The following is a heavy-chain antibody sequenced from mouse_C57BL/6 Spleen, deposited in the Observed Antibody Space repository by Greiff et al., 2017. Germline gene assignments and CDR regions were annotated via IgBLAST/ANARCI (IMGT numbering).Heavy chain of an antibody. Sequence: QVQLQQSGAELVKPGASVKLSCKASGYTFTSYWMHWVKQRPGQGLEWIGMIHPNSGSTNYNEKFKSKATLTVDKSSSTAYMQLSSLTSEDSAVYYCARGDYGYDEAWFAYWGQGTLVTVSA. D-gene: IGHD2-2*01. J-gene: IGHJ3*01. CDR3: ARGDYGYDEAWFAY. V-gene: IGHV1-64*01. CDR1: GYTFTSYW. CDR2: IHPNSGST.